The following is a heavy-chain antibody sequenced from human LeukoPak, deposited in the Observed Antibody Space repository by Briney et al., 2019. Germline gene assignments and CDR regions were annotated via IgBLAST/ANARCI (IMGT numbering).Heavy chain of an antibody. V-gene: IGHV1-2*02. Sequence: ASVKVSCKASGYTFTGYYMHWVRQAPGQGLEWMGWINPNSGGTNYAQKFQGRVTMTRDTSISTAYMGLSRLRSDDTAVYYCAREGTMVRGVIITPLDYWGQGTLVTVSS. CDR3: AREGTMVRGVIITPLDY. D-gene: IGHD3-10*01. J-gene: IGHJ4*02. CDR1: GYTFTGYY. CDR2: INPNSGGT.